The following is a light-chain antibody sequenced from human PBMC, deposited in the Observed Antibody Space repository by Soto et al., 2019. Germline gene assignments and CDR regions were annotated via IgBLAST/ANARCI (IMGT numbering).Light chain of an antibody. CDR2: AAS. CDR1: QGISSY. Sequence: AIRMTQSPSSLSASTGDRVTFTCRGSQGISSYLAWYKQKPGKAPKLLIYAASTLQSGVPSRFSGSGSGTDFTLTISCLQSEDFATYYCQQYYSYPPTFGQGTKVEIK. V-gene: IGKV1-8*01. CDR3: QQYYSYPPT. J-gene: IGKJ1*01.